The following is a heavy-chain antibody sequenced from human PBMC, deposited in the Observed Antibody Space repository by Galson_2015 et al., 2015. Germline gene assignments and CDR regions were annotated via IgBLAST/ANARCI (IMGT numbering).Heavy chain of an antibody. J-gene: IGHJ4*02. Sequence: SLRLSCAASGFTFSSYWMSWVRQAPGEGLEWVANIKQDGSEKYYVDSVKGRFTISRDNAKNSLYLQMNSLRAEDTAVYYCARSGARGYSGYDFDYWGQGTLVTVSS. CDR3: ARSGARGYSGYDFDY. CDR2: IKQDGSEK. V-gene: IGHV3-7*01. CDR1: GFTFSSYW. D-gene: IGHD5-12*01.